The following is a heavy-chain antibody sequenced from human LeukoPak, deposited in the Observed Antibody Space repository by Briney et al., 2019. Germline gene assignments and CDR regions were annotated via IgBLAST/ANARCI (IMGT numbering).Heavy chain of an antibody. CDR3: ATSTSYDFWSGYYDY. CDR2: IYYSGST. CDR1: GGSISSYY. V-gene: IGHV4-59*01. J-gene: IGHJ4*02. D-gene: IGHD3-3*01. Sequence: SETLSLTCTVSGGSISSYYWSWIRQPPGKGLEWIGYIYYSGSTNYNPSLKSRVTISVDTSKNQFSLKLSSVTAADTAVYYCATSTSYDFWSGYYDYWGQGTLVTVSS.